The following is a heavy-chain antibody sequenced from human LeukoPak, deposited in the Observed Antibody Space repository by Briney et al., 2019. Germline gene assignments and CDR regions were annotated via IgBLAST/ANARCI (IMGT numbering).Heavy chain of an antibody. D-gene: IGHD2-21*02. V-gene: IGHV3-23*01. J-gene: IGHJ4*02. CDR1: GFTFSTYA. CDR3: ATDRDNSDWQKRFDS. Sequence: GGSLRLSCTASGFTFSTYAMMWVRQIPGKGLEWVSAITAGSGSALYADSVKGRFTISRDDSKHTLFLQMNSLRAEDTAVYYCATDRDNSDWQKRFDSWGQGTLVTVSS. CDR2: ITAGSGSA.